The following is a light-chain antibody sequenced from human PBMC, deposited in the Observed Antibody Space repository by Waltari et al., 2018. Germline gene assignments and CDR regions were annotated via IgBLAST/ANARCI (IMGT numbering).Light chain of an antibody. CDR3: QQYGSSPPIT. J-gene: IGKJ5*01. CDR1: QSVSSSY. Sequence: EIVLTQSPGTLSLSPGERATLSCRASQSVSSSYLAWYQQKPCQAPRLLIYGASSRATGIPDRCSGSGSGTDFTLTISRLETEDCAVYYCQQYGSSPPITFGQGTRLEIK. V-gene: IGKV3-20*01. CDR2: GAS.